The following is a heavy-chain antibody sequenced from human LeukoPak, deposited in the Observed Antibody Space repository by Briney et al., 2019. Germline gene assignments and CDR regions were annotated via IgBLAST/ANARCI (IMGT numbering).Heavy chain of an antibody. CDR3: ARGYYYMDV. J-gene: IGHJ6*03. Sequence: PSETLSLTCAVYGGSFSGYYWSWIRRPPGKGLEWIGEINHSGSTNYNPSLKSRVTISVDTSKNQFSLKLSSVTAADTAVYYCARGYYYMDVWGKGTTVTVSS. CDR1: GGSFSGYY. V-gene: IGHV4-34*01. CDR2: INHSGST.